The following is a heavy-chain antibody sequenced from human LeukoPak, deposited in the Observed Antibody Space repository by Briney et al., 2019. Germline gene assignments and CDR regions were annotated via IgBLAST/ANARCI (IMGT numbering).Heavy chain of an antibody. CDR1: GYTLTELS. V-gene: IGHV1-24*01. D-gene: IGHD2-2*01. J-gene: IGHJ5*02. Sequence: ASVKVSCKVSGYTLTELSMHWVRQAPGKGLEWMGGFDPEDGETIYAQKFQGRVTMTEDTSTDTAYMELSSLRSEDTAVYYCATDQGPLCSSTSCQNWFDPWGQGTLVTASS. CDR3: ATDQGPLCSSTSCQNWFDP. CDR2: FDPEDGET.